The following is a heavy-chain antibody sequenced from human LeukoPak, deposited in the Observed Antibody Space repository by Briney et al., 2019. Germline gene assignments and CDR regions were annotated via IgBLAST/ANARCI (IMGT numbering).Heavy chain of an antibody. V-gene: IGHV1-46*01. Sequence: ASVKVSCKASGYTFTTYYIHWVRQAPGQGLERMGMINPSGGSATYAQKFRYRVTMTTDTSTGTVYMDLRSLTSKDTAVYYCARAPNGGLPGGYWGQGTQVTVST. CDR2: INPSGGSA. CDR3: ARAPNGGLPGGY. CDR1: GYTFTTYY. D-gene: IGHD7-27*01. J-gene: IGHJ4*02.